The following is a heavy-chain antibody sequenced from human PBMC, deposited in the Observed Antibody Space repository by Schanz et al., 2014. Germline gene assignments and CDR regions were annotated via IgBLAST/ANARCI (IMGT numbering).Heavy chain of an antibody. V-gene: IGHV3-33*01. Sequence: QVQLVESGGGVVQPGRSLRLSCATSGLNFDYYGMNWVRQAPGKGLEWVANIGYDGSEKYYVDSVKGRFTISRDNSKNTLYLQVNSLRAEDTAVYYCATEGPRGTRHPINYYYAMDNWGQGTTXTVSS. CDR2: IGYDGSEK. J-gene: IGHJ6*02. CDR1: GLNFDYYG. D-gene: IGHD6-6*01. CDR3: ATEGPRGTRHPINYYYAMDN.